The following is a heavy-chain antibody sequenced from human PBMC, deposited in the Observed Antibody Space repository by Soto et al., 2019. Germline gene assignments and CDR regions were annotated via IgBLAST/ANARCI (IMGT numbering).Heavy chain of an antibody. D-gene: IGHD3-3*01. Sequence: SETLSLTCTVSGDSVNSGGYYWSWIRQHPGKGLEWIGYIYYSGNTYYNPSLKSRITISLDTSKNQFSLNLNSVTAADTAVYYCARDRTWSGYHYFDYWGQGTLVTVSS. V-gene: IGHV4-31*03. CDR2: IYYSGNT. J-gene: IGHJ4*02. CDR3: ARDRTWSGYHYFDY. CDR1: GDSVNSGGYY.